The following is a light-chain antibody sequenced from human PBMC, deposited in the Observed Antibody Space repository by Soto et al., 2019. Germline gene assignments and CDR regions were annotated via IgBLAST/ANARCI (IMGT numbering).Light chain of an antibody. V-gene: IGKV1-5*03. CDR3: QQYNDNWT. Sequence: DIQMTQSPSTLSASVEDRVTITCRASQSISSWLAWYQQKPGQAPKLLIYKASTLQSGVPSRVSGSGSGTEFTLAISSLQPDDSATYYCQQYNDNWTFGQGTKVEIK. CDR1: QSISSW. CDR2: KAS. J-gene: IGKJ1*01.